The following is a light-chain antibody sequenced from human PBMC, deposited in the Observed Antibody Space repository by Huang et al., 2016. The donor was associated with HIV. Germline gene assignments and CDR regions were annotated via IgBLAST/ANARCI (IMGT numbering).Light chain of an antibody. V-gene: IGKV3-15*01. CDR2: GAS. CDR3: QQYNSWPPLFT. CDR1: QSVSTN. Sequence: EVLLTQSPATLSVSPGERATLSCRASQSVSTNLDWYQQKPGQAPRLLNYGASTRATGVPARFLGSESGTEFTLTISILQSEDSAVYYCQQYNSWPPLFTFGPGTKVDIK. J-gene: IGKJ3*01.